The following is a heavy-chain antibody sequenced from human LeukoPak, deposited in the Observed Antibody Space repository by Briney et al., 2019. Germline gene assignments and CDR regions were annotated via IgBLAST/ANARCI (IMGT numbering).Heavy chain of an antibody. CDR2: ISSSSSTI. CDR3: ARVYYYGSGVAGGYYGMDV. V-gene: IGHV3-48*04. J-gene: IGHJ6*02. Sequence: PGGSLRLSCAASGFTFSSYSMSWVRQAPGKGLEWVSYISSSSSTIYYADSVKGRFTISRDNAKNSLYLQMNSLRAEDTAVYYCARVYYYGSGVAGGYYGMDVWGQGTTVTVSS. CDR1: GFTFSSYS. D-gene: IGHD3-10*01.